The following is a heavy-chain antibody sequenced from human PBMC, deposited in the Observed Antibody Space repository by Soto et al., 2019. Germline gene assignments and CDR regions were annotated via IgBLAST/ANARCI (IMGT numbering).Heavy chain of an antibody. CDR1: GYTFTSYY. CDR3: ARGYCTNGVCYPCDY. D-gene: IGHD2-8*01. Sequence: QVQLVQSGAEVKKPGASVKVSCKASGYTFTSYYMHWVRQAPGQGLEWMGIINPSGGSTSYAQKFQGRVTMTRDTSTSTVYMELSSLRSEDTAVYYCARGYCTNGVCYPCDYWGQGTLVTVSS. CDR2: INPSGGST. J-gene: IGHJ4*02. V-gene: IGHV1-46*01.